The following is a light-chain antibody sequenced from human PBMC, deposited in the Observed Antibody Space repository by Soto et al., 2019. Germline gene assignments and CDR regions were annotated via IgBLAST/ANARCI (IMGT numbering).Light chain of an antibody. Sequence: QAVLTQPPSVSGSPGQSVTVSCTGSSRDIGSYDFVSWYQQHPGKAPKLMIYDVNKRPSGVPDRFSASKSGITASLTISGLQAEDDADYYCCSYAGTYTVLFGTGTKVTGL. CDR1: SRDIGSYDF. V-gene: IGLV2-11*01. J-gene: IGLJ1*01. CDR2: DVN. CDR3: CSYAGTYTVL.